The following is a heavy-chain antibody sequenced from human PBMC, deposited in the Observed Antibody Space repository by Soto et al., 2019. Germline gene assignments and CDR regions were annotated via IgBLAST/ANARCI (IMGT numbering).Heavy chain of an antibody. CDR2: ISSSSSTI. Sequence: GGSLGLSCAASGFTFSSYSMNWVRQAPGKGLEWVSYISSSSSTIYYADSVKGRFTISRDNAKNSLYLQMNSLRDEDTAVYYCASNPPGDSSGYYYGAFDIWGQGTMVTVSS. CDR1: GFTFSSYS. V-gene: IGHV3-48*02. J-gene: IGHJ3*02. CDR3: ASNPPGDSSGYYYGAFDI. D-gene: IGHD3-22*01.